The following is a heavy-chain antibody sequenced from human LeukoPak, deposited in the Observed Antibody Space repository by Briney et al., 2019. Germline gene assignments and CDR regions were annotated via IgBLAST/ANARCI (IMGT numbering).Heavy chain of an antibody. D-gene: IGHD3-22*01. CDR3: AREYYYDSSGYSVDYYYYGMDV. V-gene: IGHV1-2*02. Sequence: ASVKVSCKASGGTFSSYAISWVRQAPGQGLEWVGWINPNSGGTEYAQKFLGRVTMTRDTSISTAYMELSRLRSDDTAVYFCAREYYYDSSGYSVDYYYYGMDVWGQGTTVTVSS. J-gene: IGHJ6*02. CDR1: GGTFSSYA. CDR2: INPNSGGT.